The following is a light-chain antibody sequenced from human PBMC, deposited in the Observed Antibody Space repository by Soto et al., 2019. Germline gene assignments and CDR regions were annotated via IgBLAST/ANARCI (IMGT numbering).Light chain of an antibody. V-gene: IGLV1-44*01. CDR1: TSNIGSNT. J-gene: IGLJ2*01. CDR3: AAWDDSLSVV. CDR2: SNN. Sequence: QSALTQPPSASGTPGQRVTISCSGGTSNIGSNTVTWYQHLPGTAPKLLIYSNNQRPSGVPDRFSGSRSGTSASLAISGLQSEDEADYYCAAWDDSLSVVFGGGTKLTVL.